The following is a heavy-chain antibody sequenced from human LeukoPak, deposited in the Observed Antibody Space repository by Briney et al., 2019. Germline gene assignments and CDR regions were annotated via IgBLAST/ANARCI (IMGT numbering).Heavy chain of an antibody. V-gene: IGHV3-23*01. CDR3: AKGVSSYCGGDCYSEGYFDY. J-gene: IGHJ4*02. CDR2: ISGSGGST. Sequence: PGGSLRLSCAASGFTFSSYAMSWVRQAPGKGLEWVSAISGSGGSTYYADSVKGRFTISRDNSKNTLYLQMNSLRAEDTAVYYCAKGVSSYCGGDCYSEGYFDYWGQGTLVTVSS. D-gene: IGHD2-21*02. CDR1: GFTFSSYA.